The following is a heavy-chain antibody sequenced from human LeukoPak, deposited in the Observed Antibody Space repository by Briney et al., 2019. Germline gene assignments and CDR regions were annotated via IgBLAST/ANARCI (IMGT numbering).Heavy chain of an antibody. CDR3: ATGPPVPLGYCSSTSCINWFDP. V-gene: IGHV1-24*01. CDR1: GYTLTELS. Sequence: ASVKVSCEVSGYTLTELSMHWVRQAPGKGLEWMGGFDPEDGETIYAQKFQGRVTMTEDTSTDTAYMELSSLRSEDTAVYYCATGPPVPLGYCSSTSCINWFDPWGQGTLVTVSS. D-gene: IGHD2-2*01. CDR2: FDPEDGET. J-gene: IGHJ5*02.